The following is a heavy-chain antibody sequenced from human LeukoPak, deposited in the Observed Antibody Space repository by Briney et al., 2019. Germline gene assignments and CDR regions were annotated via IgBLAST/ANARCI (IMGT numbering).Heavy chain of an antibody. V-gene: IGHV1-2*02. CDR2: INPNSGGT. J-gene: IGHJ4*02. Sequence: ASVKVSCKASGYTFTGYYMHWVRQAPGQGLEWMGWINPNSGGTNYAQKFQGRVTMTRDTSISTAYMELSGLRSDDTAVYYCARDFGVTTTPYFDYWGQGTLVTVSS. D-gene: IGHD4-17*01. CDR3: ARDFGVTTTPYFDY. CDR1: GYTFTGYY.